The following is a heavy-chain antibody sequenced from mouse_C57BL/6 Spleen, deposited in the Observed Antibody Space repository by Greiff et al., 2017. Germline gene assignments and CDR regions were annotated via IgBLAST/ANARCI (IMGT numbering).Heavy chain of an antibody. V-gene: IGHV1-64*01. D-gene: IGHD1-3*01. CDR3: ARFLTNYYAMDY. CDR1: GYTFTSYW. Sequence: QVQLQQPGAELVKPGASVKLSCKASGYTFTSYWMHWVKQRPGQGLEWIGMIRPNSGSTNYNEKFNSKATLTVDKSSSTAYMQLSSLTSEDSAVYYCARFLTNYYAMDYWGQGTSVTVSS. CDR2: IRPNSGST. J-gene: IGHJ4*01.